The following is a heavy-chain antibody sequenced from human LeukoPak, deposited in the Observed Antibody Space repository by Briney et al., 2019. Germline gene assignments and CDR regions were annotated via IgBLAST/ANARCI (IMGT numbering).Heavy chain of an antibody. CDR1: AFTFSSHS. Sequence: GGSLRLSCAASAFTFSSHSMNWVRQAPGKGLEWVSYISGSIATISYADSVKGRFTVSRDNAKNSLYLQMNSLRDEDTAIYYCARVGSSWLNFDYWGQGTLVTVSS. D-gene: IGHD6-13*01. CDR3: ARVGSSWLNFDY. J-gene: IGHJ4*02. CDR2: ISGSIATI. V-gene: IGHV3-48*02.